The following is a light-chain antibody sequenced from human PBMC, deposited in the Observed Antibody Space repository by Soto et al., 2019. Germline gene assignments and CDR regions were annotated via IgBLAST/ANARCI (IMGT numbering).Light chain of an antibody. CDR3: SSYAGSNNLV. CDR2: QVS. V-gene: IGLV2-8*01. J-gene: IGLJ2*01. CDR1: SSDVGGYNS. Sequence: QSVLTQPPSASGSPGQSVTISCTGTSSDVGGYNSVSWYHQHPGKAPKLMIYQVSKRPSGVPDRFSGSKSGNTASLTVSGLQAEEEADYYCSSYAGSNNLVFGGGTKLTVL.